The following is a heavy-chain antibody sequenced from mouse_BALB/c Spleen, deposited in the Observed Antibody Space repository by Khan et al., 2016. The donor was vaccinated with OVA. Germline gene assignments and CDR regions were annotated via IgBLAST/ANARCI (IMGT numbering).Heavy chain of an antibody. D-gene: IGHD2-1*01. CDR3: TRDGNYAHWYFDV. CDR1: GFSFTSYT. V-gene: IGHV5-6-4*01. CDR2: ISSGSTYT. Sequence: EVELVESGGGLMRPGGSLKLSCAASGFSFTSYTMSWVRQTPEKRLEWVATISSGSTYTYYPDSVKGRFTISRDNAKNTLYLQMSSLKSEDTAMYYCTRDGNYAHWYFDVWGAGTTVTVSS. J-gene: IGHJ1*01.